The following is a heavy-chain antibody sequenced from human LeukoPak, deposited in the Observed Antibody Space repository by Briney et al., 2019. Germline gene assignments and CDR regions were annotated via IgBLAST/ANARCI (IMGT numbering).Heavy chain of an antibody. J-gene: IGHJ4*02. CDR1: GFTFSNAW. V-gene: IGHV4-4*07. D-gene: IGHD3-22*01. CDR3: ARDGRYYHDTSGKDY. CDR2: IYTSGST. Sequence: GSLRLSCAVSGFTFSNAWMSWVRQAPGKGLEWIGRIYTSGSTNYNPSLKSRVTMSVDTSKNQFSLKLSSVTAADTAVYYCARDGRYYHDTSGKDYWGQGTLVTVSS.